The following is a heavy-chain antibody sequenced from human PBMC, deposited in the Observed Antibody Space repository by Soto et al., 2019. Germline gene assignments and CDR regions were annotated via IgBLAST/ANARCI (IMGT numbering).Heavy chain of an antibody. Sequence: SETLSLTCTVSGGSISSYYWSWIRQPPGKGLEWIGYIYYSGSTNYNPSLKSRVTISVDTSKNQFSLKLSSVTAADAAVYYCARDYYDSSGDGAFDIWGQGTMVTVSS. D-gene: IGHD3-22*01. CDR2: IYYSGST. J-gene: IGHJ3*02. CDR1: GGSISSYY. V-gene: IGHV4-59*01. CDR3: ARDYYDSSGDGAFDI.